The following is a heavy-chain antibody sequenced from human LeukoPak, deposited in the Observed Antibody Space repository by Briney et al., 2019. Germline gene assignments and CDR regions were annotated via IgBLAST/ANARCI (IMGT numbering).Heavy chain of an antibody. CDR2: ISSSSSTI. J-gene: IGHJ3*02. D-gene: IGHD3-16*01. V-gene: IGHV3-48*01. CDR1: GFTFSSYS. Sequence: PGGSLRLSCAASGFTFSSYSMNWVRQAPGKGLEWVSYISSSSSTIHYADSVRGRFTISRDNAKNSLYLQMNSLRVEDTALYYCVRVGAAFDIWGQGTMVSVSS. CDR3: VRVGAAFDI.